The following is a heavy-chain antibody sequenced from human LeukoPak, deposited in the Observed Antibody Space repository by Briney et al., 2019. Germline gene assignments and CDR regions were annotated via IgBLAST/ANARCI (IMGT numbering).Heavy chain of an antibody. CDR2: INHSGST. CDR3: ASSKRLFYYYGLDV. CDR1: GGSFSGHY. D-gene: IGHD3-22*01. J-gene: IGHJ6*04. V-gene: IGHV4-34*01. Sequence: SETLSLTCAVYGGSFSGHYWSWIRQPPGQGLEWIGEINHSGSTNYNPSLKSRVTISVDTSKNQFSLKLSSVTAADTAVYYCASSKRLFYYYGLDVWGKGTTVTVSS.